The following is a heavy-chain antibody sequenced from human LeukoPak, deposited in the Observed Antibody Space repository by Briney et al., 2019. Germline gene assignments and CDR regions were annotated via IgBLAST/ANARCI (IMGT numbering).Heavy chain of an antibody. CDR2: INHSGST. J-gene: IGHJ5*02. V-gene: IGHV4-34*01. CDR3: ARAWPYCSGGSCYYERGLFDP. CDR1: GGSFSGYH. Sequence: PSETLSLTCAVYGGSFSGYHWSWIRQPPGKGLEWIGEINHSGSTNYNPSLKSRVTISVDTSKNQFSLKLSSVTAADTAVYYCARAWPYCSGGSCYYERGLFDPWGQGTLVTVSS. D-gene: IGHD2-15*01.